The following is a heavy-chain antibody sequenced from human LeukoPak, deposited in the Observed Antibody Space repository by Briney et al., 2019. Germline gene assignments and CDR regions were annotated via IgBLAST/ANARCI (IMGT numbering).Heavy chain of an antibody. Sequence: SETLSLTCAVYGGSFSGYYWSWIRQPPGKGLEWIGEINHSGSTNYNPSLKSRVTISVDTSKNQFSLKLSSVTAADTAVYYCAGEAKGYWGQGTLVTVSS. V-gene: IGHV4-34*01. J-gene: IGHJ4*02. CDR1: GGSFSGYY. CDR3: AGEAKGY. CDR2: INHSGST.